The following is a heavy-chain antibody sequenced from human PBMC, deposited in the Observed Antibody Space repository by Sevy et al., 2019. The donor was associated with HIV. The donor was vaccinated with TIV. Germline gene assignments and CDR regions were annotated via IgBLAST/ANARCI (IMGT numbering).Heavy chain of an antibody. V-gene: IGHV4-59*01. CDR3: ARGGGVYDFWSGYFYYFDY. CDR1: GGSISSYY. Sequence: SETLSLTCTVSGGSISSYYWSWIRQPPGKGLEWIGYIYYSGSTNYNPSLKSGVTISVDTSKNQFSLKLSSVTAADTAVYYCARGGGVYDFWSGYFYYFDYWGQGTLVTVSS. D-gene: IGHD3-3*01. CDR2: IYYSGST. J-gene: IGHJ4*02.